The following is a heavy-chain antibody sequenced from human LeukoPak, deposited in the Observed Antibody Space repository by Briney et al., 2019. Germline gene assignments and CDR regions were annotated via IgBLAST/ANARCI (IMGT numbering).Heavy chain of an antibody. CDR2: MSPNSGNT. CDR1: GYTFTSYD. D-gene: IGHD1-26*01. J-gene: IGHJ5*02. V-gene: IGHV1-8*03. Sequence: ASVKVSCKASGYTFTSYDINWVRQATGQGLEWMGWMSPNSGNTGYAQKFQGRVTITRNTSISTAYMELSSLRSEDTAVYYCARGKVGANVRLDWFDPWGQGTLVTVSS. CDR3: ARGKVGANVRLDWFDP.